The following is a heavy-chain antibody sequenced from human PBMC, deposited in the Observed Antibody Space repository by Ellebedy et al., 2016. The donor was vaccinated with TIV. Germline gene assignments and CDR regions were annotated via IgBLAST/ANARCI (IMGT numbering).Heavy chain of an antibody. Sequence: GESLKISCAASGFPFSSFWMSWVRQAPGKGLEWVTNTKEDGSEKYYVDSVRGRFTISRDNAKNSLYLQMNSLRAEDTAVYYCARDRGYETFDYWGQGTLVTVSS. CDR1: GFPFSSFW. CDR3: ARDRGYETFDY. D-gene: IGHD5-12*01. V-gene: IGHV3-7*01. CDR2: TKEDGSEK. J-gene: IGHJ4*02.